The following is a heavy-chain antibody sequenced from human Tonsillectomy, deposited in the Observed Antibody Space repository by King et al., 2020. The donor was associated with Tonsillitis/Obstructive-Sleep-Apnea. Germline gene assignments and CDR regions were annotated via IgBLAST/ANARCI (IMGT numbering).Heavy chain of an antibody. D-gene: IGHD3-10*01. Sequence: VQLQESGPGLVKPSETLSLTCTVSGGSIRSYYWSWIRQPPGKALEWIGYIYYSGSTDYNPSLKSRVTISVDASKNQFSLKLSSVTAADTAVYYCARVGGVDAFDIWGQGTMVTVSS. CDR1: GGSIRSYY. J-gene: IGHJ3*02. CDR3: ARVGGVDAFDI. CDR2: IYYSGST. V-gene: IGHV4-59*01.